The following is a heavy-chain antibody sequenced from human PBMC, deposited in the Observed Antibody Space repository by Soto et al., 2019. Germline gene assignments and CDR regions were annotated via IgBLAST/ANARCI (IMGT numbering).Heavy chain of an antibody. D-gene: IGHD5-12*01. CDR2: ISNDENIK. Sequence: PGGSLRLSCVASGFNFGNFGMHWVRQAPGKGLEWLTVISNDENIKQDSVRGRFAIARDNSKNTLYLHLTSLRAEDTAIYYCARGLRGVLDYWGQGTRVTVSS. J-gene: IGHJ4*02. CDR1: GFNFGNFG. CDR3: ARGLRGVLDY. V-gene: IGHV3-33*01.